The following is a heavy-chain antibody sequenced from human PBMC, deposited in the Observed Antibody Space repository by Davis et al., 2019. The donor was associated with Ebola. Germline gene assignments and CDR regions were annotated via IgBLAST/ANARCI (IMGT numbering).Heavy chain of an antibody. D-gene: IGHD1-1*01. Sequence: SETLSLTFAVYGGSFSGYYWSWIRQSPEKGLEWIGEVNDSGSTNYNPSLKSRVTISVDTSKNQFSLKLSSVTAADTAVYYCARDAPPTWNYYYGMDVWGQGTTVTVSS. CDR2: VNDSGST. CDR3: ARDAPPTWNYYYGMDV. J-gene: IGHJ6*02. V-gene: IGHV4-34*01. CDR1: GGSFSGYY.